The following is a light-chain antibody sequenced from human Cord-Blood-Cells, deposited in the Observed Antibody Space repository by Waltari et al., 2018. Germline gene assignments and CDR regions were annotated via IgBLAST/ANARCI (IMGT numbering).Light chain of an antibody. CDR1: SSNIGAGYD. V-gene: IGLV1-40*01. Sequence: QSVLTQPPSVSGAPGQRVTISCTGSSSNIGAGYDVHWYQQLPGTAPKLLSYGNSNRPAGVPDRFSGSKSGTSASLSITVLQAEDEADYYCQSYDSSLSGYVFGTGTKVTVL. CDR2: GNS. CDR3: QSYDSSLSGYV. J-gene: IGLJ1*01.